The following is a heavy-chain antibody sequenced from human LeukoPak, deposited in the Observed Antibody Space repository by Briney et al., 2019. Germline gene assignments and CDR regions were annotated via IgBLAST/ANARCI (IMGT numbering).Heavy chain of an antibody. V-gene: IGHV1-69*13. CDR3: ATTPRYSSGGSCDYFDY. CDR1: ARTFSSYA. D-gene: IGHD2-15*01. Sequence: GASVTPACKASARTFSSYAISWVRQAPGEGLEWMGWIIPIFGKAIYAQKFQGRVTITADESTSRAYRELSSLRSEDTAVYYCATTPRYSSGGSCDYFDYWGQGTLVTVSS. CDR2: IIPIFGKA. J-gene: IGHJ4*02.